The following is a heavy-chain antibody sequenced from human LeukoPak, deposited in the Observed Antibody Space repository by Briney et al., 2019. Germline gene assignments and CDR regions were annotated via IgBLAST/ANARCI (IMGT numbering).Heavy chain of an antibody. J-gene: IGHJ4*02. Sequence: GGSLRLSCAASGFTFSSYSMNWVRQAPGKGLEWVSSISSSSSYIYYADSVKGRFTISRDNAKNSLYLQMNSLRAEDTAVYYCARGHAQWELHPPGYWGQGTLVTVSS. D-gene: IGHD1-26*01. CDR3: ARGHAQWELHPPGY. V-gene: IGHV3-21*01. CDR2: ISSSSSYI. CDR1: GFTFSSYS.